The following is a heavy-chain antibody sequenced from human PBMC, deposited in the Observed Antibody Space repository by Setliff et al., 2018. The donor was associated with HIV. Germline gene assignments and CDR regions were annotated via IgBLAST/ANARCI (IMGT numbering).Heavy chain of an antibody. CDR2: IDAGNGDT. D-gene: IGHD5-12*01. CDR1: GYTFTGYY. J-gene: IGHJ5*02. CDR3: ARGVYSGYEP. Sequence: ASVKVSCKASGYTFTGYYMHWVRQAPGQSLEWMGWIDAGNGDTKYSQNFQGRVTITGDTSASTAYMELSSLRSEDTAVYYCARGVYSGYEPWGQGTLVTVSS. V-gene: IGHV1-3*01.